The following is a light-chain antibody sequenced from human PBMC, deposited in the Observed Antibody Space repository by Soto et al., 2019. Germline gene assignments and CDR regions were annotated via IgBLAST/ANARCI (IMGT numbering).Light chain of an antibody. J-gene: IGKJ3*01. CDR2: GVS. CDR1: QSVNTKY. CDR3: QQFGTSPLVT. Sequence: EIVLTQSTGTLSLSPGERVTLSCRASQSVNTKYLAWYQQKPGQAPRLLIYGVSSRATGIPDRFSGSGSGTDFILTISRVEPEDFAVYYCQQFGTSPLVTFGPGTKVDIK. V-gene: IGKV3-20*01.